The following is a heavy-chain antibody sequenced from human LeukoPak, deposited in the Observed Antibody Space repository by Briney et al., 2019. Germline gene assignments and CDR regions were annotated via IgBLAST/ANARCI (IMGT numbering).Heavy chain of an antibody. CDR1: VGSISSYY. Sequence: PSETLSLTCAFSVGSISSYYWSWIRQPPGKGLEWIGYIYYSGSTNYNPSLKSRVTISVDTSKNQFSLKLSSVTAADTAVYYCARDVFPEVEDHYYMDVWGKGTTVTVSS. V-gene: IGHV4-59*01. CDR2: IYYSGST. CDR3: ARDVFPEVEDHYYMDV. D-gene: IGHD2-2*01. J-gene: IGHJ6*03.